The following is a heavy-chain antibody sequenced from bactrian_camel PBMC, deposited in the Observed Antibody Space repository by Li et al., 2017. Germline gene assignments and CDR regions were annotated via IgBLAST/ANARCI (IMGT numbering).Heavy chain of an antibody. CDR1: ENTGTTYC. Sequence: HVQLVESGGRSVRAGGTLTLSCVLSENTGTTYCMAWFRRVPGKEREAVAAIYTGGGSTFYDDSVKGRFTISLADGRDTVDLQMNNLKPEDTAMYYCAADNVNLQLARHYSYWGQGTQVTVS. CDR2: IYTGGGST. D-gene: IGHD7*01. V-gene: IGHV3S1*01. J-gene: IGHJ4*01. CDR3: AADNVNLQLARHYSY.